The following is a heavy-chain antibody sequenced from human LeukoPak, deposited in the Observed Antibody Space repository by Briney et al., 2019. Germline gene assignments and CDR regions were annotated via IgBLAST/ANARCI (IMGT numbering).Heavy chain of an antibody. Sequence: SETLSLTCTVSGGSISSSSYYWGWIRQPPGKGLEWIGSIYYSGSTYYNPSLKSRVTISVDTSKNQFSLKLSSVTAADTAVYYCARHVGWSHAFDIWGQGTMVTASS. CDR3: ARHVGWSHAFDI. V-gene: IGHV4-39*01. D-gene: IGHD6-19*01. CDR2: IYYSGST. J-gene: IGHJ3*02. CDR1: GGSISSSSYY.